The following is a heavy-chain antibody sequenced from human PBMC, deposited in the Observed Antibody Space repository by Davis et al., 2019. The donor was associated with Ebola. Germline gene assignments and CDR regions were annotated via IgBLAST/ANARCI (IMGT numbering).Heavy chain of an antibody. D-gene: IGHD5-18*01. CDR1: GGSFSGYY. Sequence: GSLRLSCAVYGGSFSGYYWSWIRQPPGKGLEWIGEINHSGSTNYNPSLKSRVTISVDTSKNQFSLKLSSVTAADTAVYYCARGRAMATYGYYYGMDVWGQGTTVTVSS. J-gene: IGHJ6*02. CDR2: INHSGST. V-gene: IGHV4-34*01. CDR3: ARGRAMATYGYYYGMDV.